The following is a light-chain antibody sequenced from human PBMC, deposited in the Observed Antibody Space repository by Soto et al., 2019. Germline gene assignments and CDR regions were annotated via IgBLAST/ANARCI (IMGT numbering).Light chain of an antibody. CDR1: QSVLYSSNNKNY. V-gene: IGKV4-1*01. J-gene: IGKJ2*01. CDR3: QLFYTSPYT. CDR2: WAS. Sequence: DIVMTQSPDSLAVSLGGRATINCKSSQSVLYSSNNKNYLAWYQQKPGQPPKLLIYWASTRESGVPDRFSGSGSGTDFTLTISSLQAEDVAVYYCQLFYTSPYTYGQGTNLEIK.